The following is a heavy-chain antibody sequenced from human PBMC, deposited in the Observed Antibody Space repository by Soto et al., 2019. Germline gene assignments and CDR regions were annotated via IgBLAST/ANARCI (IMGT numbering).Heavy chain of an antibody. J-gene: IGHJ4*02. D-gene: IGHD2-21*02. CDR2: ISFDGSYR. Sequence: PGGSLRLSCGASAFTFSSYAMHWVRQAPGKGLEWLAVISFDGSYRNHTDSVKGRFLISRDNSKNTLYLQMNSLGAEDTAVYYCAKDIDTTARVGYFDAWGQGTLVTVSS. V-gene: IGHV3-30*18. CDR3: AKDIDTTARVGYFDA. CDR1: AFTFSSYA.